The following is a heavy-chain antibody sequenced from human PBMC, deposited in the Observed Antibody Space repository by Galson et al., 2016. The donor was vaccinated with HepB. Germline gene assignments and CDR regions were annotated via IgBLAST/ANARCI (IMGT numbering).Heavy chain of an antibody. D-gene: IGHD1-14*01. CDR3: ARDTLEPGYAFDI. Sequence: SLRLSCAASAFTFSSHGMNWVRQAPGKGLEWISFISWSSSTIYYADSVMGRFTISRDNVKNSLYLQMNSLRDDDTAVYYCARDTLEPGYAFDIWGQGTMVTVSS. V-gene: IGHV3-48*02. CDR2: ISWSSSTI. CDR1: AFTFSSHG. J-gene: IGHJ3*02.